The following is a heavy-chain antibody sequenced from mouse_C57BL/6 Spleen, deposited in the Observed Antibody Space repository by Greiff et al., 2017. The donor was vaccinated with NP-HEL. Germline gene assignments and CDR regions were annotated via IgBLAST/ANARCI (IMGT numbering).Heavy chain of an antibody. CDR3: ERVNYYGSSPYYAMDY. CDR2: IYPGSGST. D-gene: IGHD1-1*01. J-gene: IGHJ4*01. Sequence: VQLQQSGAELVKPGASVKMSCKASGYTFTSYWITWVKQRPGQGLEWIGDIYPGSGSTNYNEKFKSKATLTVDTSSSTAYMQLSSLTSEDSAVYYSERVNYYGSSPYYAMDYWGQGTSVTVSS. CDR1: GYTFTSYW. V-gene: IGHV1-55*01.